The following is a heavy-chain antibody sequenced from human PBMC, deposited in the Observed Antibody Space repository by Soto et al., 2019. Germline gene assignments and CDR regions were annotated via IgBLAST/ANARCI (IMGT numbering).Heavy chain of an antibody. V-gene: IGHV4-59*08. Sequence: SETLSLTCTVSGGSIDDYYGSWIRQPPGKGLEWIAYIYYTGSTNYNPSLKSRVTISVDTSKNQFSLKLSSVTAADTAVYYCARQSLDCSGGSCYTYYFDYWGQGTLVTVSS. CDR1: GGSIDDYY. J-gene: IGHJ4*02. D-gene: IGHD2-15*01. CDR3: ARQSLDCSGGSCYTYYFDY. CDR2: IYYTGST.